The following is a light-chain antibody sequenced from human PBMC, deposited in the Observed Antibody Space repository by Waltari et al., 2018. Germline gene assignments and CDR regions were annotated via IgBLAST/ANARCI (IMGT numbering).Light chain of an antibody. CDR3: QQSFSIPWA. J-gene: IGKJ1*01. V-gene: IGKV1-39*01. CDR2: AAS. CDR1: QYINSY. Sequence: DTQLSQFPSTLAASVGDRVTITCRASQYINSYLNWYQHKVGKAPKLLIYAASSLQSGVPSRFSGSGSGTDFTLTISNLQPEDFATYYCQQSFSIPWAFGQGTKVEIK.